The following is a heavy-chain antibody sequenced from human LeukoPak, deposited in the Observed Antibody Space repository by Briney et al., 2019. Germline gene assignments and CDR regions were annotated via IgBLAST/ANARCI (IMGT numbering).Heavy chain of an antibody. CDR2: MNPKSGNT. D-gene: IGHD2-2*01. CDR3: ARKIASTRLGVRYYYMDV. V-gene: IGHV1-8*01. Sequence: ASVKVSCKASGYTFISYDIVWLRQATGQGLEWMGYMNPKSGNTDYVQNFQGRVTMTRDTSITTAYTELSGLRSEDTAVYYCARKIASTRLGVRYYYMDVWGEGTTVTISS. CDR1: GYTFISYD. J-gene: IGHJ6*03.